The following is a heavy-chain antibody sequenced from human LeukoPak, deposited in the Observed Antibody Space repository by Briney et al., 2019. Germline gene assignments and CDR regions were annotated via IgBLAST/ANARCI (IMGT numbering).Heavy chain of an antibody. CDR2: IYYSGST. V-gene: IGHV4-39*01. CDR1: GGSISSSSYY. CDR3: ASPPIDYYYGMDV. Sequence: PSETLSLTCTVSGGSISSSSYYWGWIRQPPGKGLAWIGSIYYSGSTYYNPSLKSRVTISVDTSKNQFSLKLSSVTAADTAVYYCASPPIDYYYGMDVWGQGTTVTVSS. J-gene: IGHJ6*02.